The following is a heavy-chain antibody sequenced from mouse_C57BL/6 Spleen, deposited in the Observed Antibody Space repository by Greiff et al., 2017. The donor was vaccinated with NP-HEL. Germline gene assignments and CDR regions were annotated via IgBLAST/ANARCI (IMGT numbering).Heavy chain of an antibody. J-gene: IGHJ2*01. V-gene: IGHV1-82*01. CDR3: ARSGYAFDY. CDR2: IYPGDGDT. D-gene: IGHD2-10*02. CDR1: GYAFSSSW. Sequence: VQLQQSGPELVKPGASVKISCKASGYAFSSSWMNWVKQRPGKGLEWIGRIYPGDGDTNYNGKFKGKATLTADKSSSPAYMQLSSLTSEESAVYFCARSGYAFDYWGQGTTLTVSS.